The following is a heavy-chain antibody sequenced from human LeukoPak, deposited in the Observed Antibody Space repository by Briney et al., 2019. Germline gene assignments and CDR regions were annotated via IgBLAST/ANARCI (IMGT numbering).Heavy chain of an antibody. V-gene: IGHV4-4*07. CDR1: GGSISSYY. CDR3: AKDGPAVATYGKGDAFDI. CDR2: IYTSGCT. D-gene: IGHD5-12*01. J-gene: IGHJ3*02. Sequence: SETLSLTCTVSGGSISSYYRSWIRQPAGKGLEGIGRIYTSGCTNYNPSLKRRVTMSVDTSKNQFSLKLSSVPAADTAVYYCAKDGPAVATYGKGDAFDIWGQGTMVTVSS.